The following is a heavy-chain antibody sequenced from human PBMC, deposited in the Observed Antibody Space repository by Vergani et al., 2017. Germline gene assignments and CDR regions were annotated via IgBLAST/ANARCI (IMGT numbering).Heavy chain of an antibody. D-gene: IGHD1-7*01. Sequence: QVQLVQSGAEVKKPGSSVKVSCKASGGTFSSYTISWVRQAPGQGLEWMGRIIPILGIANYAQKFQGRVTITADKSTSTAYMDLRSLRSDDTAVYYCARGEKTGTARYWGQGTLVTVSS. CDR2: IIPILGIA. CDR1: GGTFSSYT. V-gene: IGHV1-69*02. J-gene: IGHJ4*02. CDR3: ARGEKTGTARY.